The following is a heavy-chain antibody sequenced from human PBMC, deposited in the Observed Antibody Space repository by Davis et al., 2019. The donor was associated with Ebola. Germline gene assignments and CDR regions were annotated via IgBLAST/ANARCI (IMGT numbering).Heavy chain of an antibody. Sequence: GESLKISCAASGFTFSNYVMTWVRQAPGKGLEWVSGISDSGGSTYYADSVKGRFTISRDNSKNTLFLQMNSLRAEDTAVYYCAKGYGSGIWGFDYWGQGTLVTVSS. D-gene: IGHD3-10*01. J-gene: IGHJ4*02. CDR3: AKGYGSGIWGFDY. CDR2: ISDSGGST. V-gene: IGHV3-23*01. CDR1: GFTFSNYV.